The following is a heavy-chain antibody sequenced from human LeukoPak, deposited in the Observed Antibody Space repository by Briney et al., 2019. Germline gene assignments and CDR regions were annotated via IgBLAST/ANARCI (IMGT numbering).Heavy chain of an antibody. CDR2: ISSSGSTI. J-gene: IGHJ4*02. V-gene: IGHV3-48*03. Sequence: GGSLRLSCAASGFTFSSYEMNWVRQAPGKGLEWVSYISSSGSTIYYADSVKGRLPIARDNANNSLYLQMNSLRAEDTAVYYCARDHRPGFDYWGQGTLVTVSS. CDR1: GFTFSSYE. CDR3: ARDHRPGFDY.